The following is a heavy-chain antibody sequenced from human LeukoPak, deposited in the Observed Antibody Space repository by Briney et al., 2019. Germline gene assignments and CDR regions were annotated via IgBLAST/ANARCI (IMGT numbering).Heavy chain of an antibody. D-gene: IGHD3-22*01. CDR2: IYYSGST. J-gene: IGHJ2*01. CDR3: ARDQHYYDSSGYYPSYFDL. V-gene: IGHV4-39*07. Sequence: PSETVSLTCTVSGGSISSSGYYWGWIRQPPGKGLEWIGTIYYSGSTQYNPSLKSRVTISVDTSKNQFSLKLTSVTAADTAVYYCARDQHYYDSSGYYPSYFDLWGRGTVVTVSS. CDR1: GGSISSSGYY.